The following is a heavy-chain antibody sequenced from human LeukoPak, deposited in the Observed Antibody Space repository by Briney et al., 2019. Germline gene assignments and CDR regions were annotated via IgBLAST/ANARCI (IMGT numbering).Heavy chain of an antibody. V-gene: IGHV3-30-3*01. J-gene: IGHJ6*02. CDR3: ARGLVVRDVYYYGMDV. CDR1: GFTFSSAA. CDR2: ISYEVSKK. D-gene: IGHD3-10*01. Sequence: SVRSLRHSRAPSGFTFSSAAMHSVRPAPHEGGERVALISYEVSKKYSTHSVKGPFTLSRDISKTTLYLQMNSLRAEDTAVYYCARGLVVRDVYYYGMDVWGQGTTVTVSS.